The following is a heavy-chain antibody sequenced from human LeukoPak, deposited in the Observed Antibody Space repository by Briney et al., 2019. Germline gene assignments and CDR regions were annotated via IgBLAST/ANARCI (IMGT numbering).Heavy chain of an antibody. J-gene: IGHJ5*02. CDR2: IYYSGST. D-gene: IGHD2-2*01. Sequence: SQTLSLTCTVSGGSISSYYWSWIRQHPGKGLAWIGYIYYSGSTNYNPSLKSRVTISVDTSKNQFSLKLSSVTAADTAVYYCARAVGSTRGNWFDPWGQGTLVTVSS. CDR3: ARAVGSTRGNWFDP. V-gene: IGHV4-59*01. CDR1: GGSISSYY.